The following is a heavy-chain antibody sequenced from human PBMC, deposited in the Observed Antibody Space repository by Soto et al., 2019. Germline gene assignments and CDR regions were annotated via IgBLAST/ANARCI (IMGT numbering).Heavy chain of an antibody. V-gene: IGHV3-30-3*01. D-gene: IGHD1-26*01. Sequence: LRLSCAASGFTFSSYAMHWVRQAPGKGLEWVAVISYDGSNKYYADSVKGRFTISRDNSKNTLYLQMNSLRAEDTAVYYCARGATESGYYYYYGMDVWGQGTTVTVSS. CDR3: ARGATESGYYYYYGMDV. J-gene: IGHJ6*02. CDR2: ISYDGSNK. CDR1: GFTFSSYA.